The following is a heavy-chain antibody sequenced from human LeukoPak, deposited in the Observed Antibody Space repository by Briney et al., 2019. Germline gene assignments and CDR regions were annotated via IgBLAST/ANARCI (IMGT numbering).Heavy chain of an antibody. V-gene: IGHV4-34*01. J-gene: IGHJ4*02. CDR2: INHSGNT. CDR3: ARGRIHSSKNYYDSSGYRYEY. Sequence: PSETLSLTCAVYGGSFSGYDWSWIRQPPGKGLEWIGEINHSGNTNYNPSLKSRVSMSLDTSKNQLSLRLSSVTAADTAVYYCARGRIHSSKNYYDSSGYRYEYWGQGTLVTVSS. D-gene: IGHD3-22*01. CDR1: GGSFSGYD.